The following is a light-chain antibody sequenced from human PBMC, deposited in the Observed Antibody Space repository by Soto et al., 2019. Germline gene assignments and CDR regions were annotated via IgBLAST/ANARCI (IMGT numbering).Light chain of an antibody. V-gene: IGLV2-14*01. CDR2: EVS. J-gene: IGLJ1*01. CDR3: SSYTRSSTPYV. Sequence: QSVLTQPASVSGSPGQSITISCTGTSSDVGGYNYVSWYQQHPGKAPKLMIYEVSNRPSRVSNRFSGSKSGNTASLTISGLQAEDEADYYCSSYTRSSTPYVYGTGTKLPS. CDR1: SSDVGGYNY.